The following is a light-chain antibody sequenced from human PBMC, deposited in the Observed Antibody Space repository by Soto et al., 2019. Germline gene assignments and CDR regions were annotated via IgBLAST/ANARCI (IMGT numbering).Light chain of an antibody. CDR1: QSVGNY. CDR3: QQGLSIPFT. Sequence: DIQMTQSPSSLSASVGDRVTITCRASQSVGNYLNWYQQKPGKAPEVLIYITSTLRSGVPSRFSGSGSGTDFTLTISSLQPEDFATYYCQQGLSIPFTFGPGTKVDIK. CDR2: ITS. J-gene: IGKJ3*01. V-gene: IGKV1-39*01.